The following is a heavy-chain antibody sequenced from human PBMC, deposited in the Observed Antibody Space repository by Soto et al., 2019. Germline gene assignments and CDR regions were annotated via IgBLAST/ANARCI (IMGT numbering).Heavy chain of an antibody. J-gene: IGHJ6*02. V-gene: IGHV1-18*01. CDR1: GYTFTNYG. D-gene: IGHD2-15*01. CDR3: AVAAGNYYGMDV. CDR2: ISAYNGNT. Sequence: ASVKVSCKSSGYTFTNYGISWVRQAPGQGLEWMGWISAYNGNTDYAQKFQGRVTMTTDTSTSTAYMELSSLRSEDTAMYYCAVAAGNYYGMDVWGQGTTVTVSS.